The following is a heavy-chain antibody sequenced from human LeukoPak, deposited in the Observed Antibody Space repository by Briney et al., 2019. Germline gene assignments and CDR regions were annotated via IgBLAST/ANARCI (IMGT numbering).Heavy chain of an antibody. CDR3: ARSYYYDSSGNTPYDAFDI. CDR2: IYYSGST. J-gene: IGHJ3*02. D-gene: IGHD3-22*01. V-gene: IGHV4-61*08. Sequence: MSSETLSLTCTVSGGSISSGDYYWSWIRQPPGKGLEWIGYIYYSGSTNYNPSLKSRVTISVDTSKNQFSLKLSSVTAADTAVYYCARSYYYDSSGNTPYDAFDIWGQGTMVTVSS. CDR1: GGSISSGDYY.